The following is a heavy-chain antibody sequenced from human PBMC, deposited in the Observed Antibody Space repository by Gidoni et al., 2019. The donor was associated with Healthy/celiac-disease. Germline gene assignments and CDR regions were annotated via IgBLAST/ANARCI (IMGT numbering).Heavy chain of an antibody. J-gene: IGHJ4*02. V-gene: IGHV3-33*01. D-gene: IGHD2-15*01. CDR3: ARDRTGYCSGGSCYPDY. CDR2: IWYDGSNK. CDR1: GFTFSSYG. Sequence: QVQLVESGGGVVQPGRSLSLSCAASGFTFSSYGMHWVRQAPGKGLEWVAVIWYDGSNKYYADSVKGRFTISRDNSKNTLYLQMNSLRAEDTAVYYCARDRTGYCSGGSCYPDYWGQGTLVTVSS.